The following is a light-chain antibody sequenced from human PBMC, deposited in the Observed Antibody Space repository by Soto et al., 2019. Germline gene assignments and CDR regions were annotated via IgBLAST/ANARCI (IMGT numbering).Light chain of an antibody. CDR2: GAS. Sequence: ELVLTQSPGTLSLSPGERATLSCRASQSVYSDLAWYQQKPGQAPRLLIYGASIRATGIPDRFSGSGSETDFTLTISRLEPEDFALYYCQQYGSSAPITFGQGTRLEIK. CDR1: QSVYSD. CDR3: QQYGSSAPIT. V-gene: IGKV3-20*01. J-gene: IGKJ5*01.